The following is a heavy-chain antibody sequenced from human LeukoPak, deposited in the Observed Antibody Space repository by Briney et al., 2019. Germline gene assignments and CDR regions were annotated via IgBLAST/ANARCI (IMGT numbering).Heavy chain of an antibody. CDR1: GFTFSNYW. V-gene: IGHV3-7*03. CDR2: INQAGGAT. J-gene: IGHJ6*02. Sequence: GGSLRLSCAASGFTFSNYWMSWVRQAPGKGLEWVANINQAGGATYYVASVKGRFTISRDNVKTSLYLQMNSLRAEDTALYYCAKALSRGPYYYYGMDVWGQGPTVTVSS. CDR3: AKALSRGPYYYYGMDV.